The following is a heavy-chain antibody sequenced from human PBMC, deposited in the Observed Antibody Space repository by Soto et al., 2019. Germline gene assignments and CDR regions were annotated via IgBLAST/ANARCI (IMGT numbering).Heavy chain of an antibody. CDR3: ARCDVSGRWRFTL. D-gene: IGHD3-10*01. CDR1: GYIFSLNS. CDR2: INPDNEKR. J-gene: IGHJ4*02. V-gene: IGHV1-3*01. Sequence: ASVKVSCKTSGYIFSLNSIHWVRQAPGQRLEWLGMINPDNEKREFSQRFQDRVTLNMDASATTAYMVMSSLMSEDTAVYYCARCDVSGRWRFTLWARGTLVRAPS.